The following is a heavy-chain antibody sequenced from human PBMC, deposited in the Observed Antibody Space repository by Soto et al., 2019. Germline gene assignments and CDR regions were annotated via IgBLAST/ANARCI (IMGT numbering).Heavy chain of an antibody. CDR1: GGSFSGYY. V-gene: IGHV4-34*01. J-gene: IGHJ6*02. D-gene: IGHD2-8*01. CDR3: ARLKTKYGMDV. CDR2: INHSGST. Sequence: SETLSLTCAVYGGSFSGYYWNWIRQPPGKGLEWIGEINHSGSTNYNPSLKSRVTVSVDTSKNQFSLKLSSVTAADTAVYYCARLKTKYGMDVWGQGTTVT.